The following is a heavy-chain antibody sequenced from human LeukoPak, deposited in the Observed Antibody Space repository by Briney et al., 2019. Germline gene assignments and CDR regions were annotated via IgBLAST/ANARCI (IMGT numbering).Heavy chain of an antibody. CDR2: IYYSGST. V-gene: IGHV4-39*01. CDR3: ARHSTTGMGPDWFDP. CDR1: GGSISSSSYY. J-gene: IGHJ5*02. D-gene: IGHD3-9*01. Sequence: PSETLSLTCTVSGGSISSSSYYWGWIRQPPGKGLEWIGSIYYSGSTYYNPSLKSRVTISVDTSKNQSSLKLSSVTAADTAVYYCARHSTTGMGPDWFDPWGQGTLVTVSS.